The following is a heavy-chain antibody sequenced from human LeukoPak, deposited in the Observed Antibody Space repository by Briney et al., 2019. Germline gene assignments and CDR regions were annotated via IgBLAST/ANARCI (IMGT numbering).Heavy chain of an antibody. D-gene: IGHD1-20*01. CDR1: GYSISRGYY. CDR2: IYHIGST. V-gene: IGHV4-38-2*01. CDR3: ARAGWIITRGIDY. Sequence: SETLALTCGVSGYSISRGYYWAWIRQPPGKGLEWIGTIYHIGSTYYNPSLESRVTISVDTSKNEFSLNLNSVTAADTAVYYCARAGWIITRGIDYWGQGALGSVSS. J-gene: IGHJ4*02.